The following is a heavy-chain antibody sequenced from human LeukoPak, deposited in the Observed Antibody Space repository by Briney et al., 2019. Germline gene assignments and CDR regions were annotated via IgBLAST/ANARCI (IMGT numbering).Heavy chain of an antibody. CDR2: ISGSGGST. V-gene: IGHV3-23*01. CDR1: GFTFSSYA. CDR3: AKEKAAYCSSTSCFDGYDY. Sequence: PGGSLRLSCAASGFTFSSYAMSWVRQAPGKGLEWVSAISGSGGSTYYADSVKGRFSISRDNSKNTLYLQLNSLRAEDTAVYYCAKEKAAYCSSTSCFDGYDYWGQGTLVPVSS. J-gene: IGHJ4*02. D-gene: IGHD2-2*01.